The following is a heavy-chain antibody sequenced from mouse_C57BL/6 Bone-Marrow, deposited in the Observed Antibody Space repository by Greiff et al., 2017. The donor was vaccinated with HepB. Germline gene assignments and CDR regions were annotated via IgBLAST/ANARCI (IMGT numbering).Heavy chain of an antibody. CDR3: ARRDYGYVYYAMDY. CDR1: GYTFTSYW. D-gene: IGHD2-2*01. CDR2: IYPGSGST. V-gene: IGHV1-55*01. Sequence: VQLQQPGAELVKPGASVKMSCKASGYTFTSYWITWVKQRPGQGLEWIGDIYPGSGSTNYNEKFKSKATLTVDTSSSTAYMQLSSLTSEDSAVYYCARRDYGYVYYAMDYWGQGTSVTVSS. J-gene: IGHJ4*01.